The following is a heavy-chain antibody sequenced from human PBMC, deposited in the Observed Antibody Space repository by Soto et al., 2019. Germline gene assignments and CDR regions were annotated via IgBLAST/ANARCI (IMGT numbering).Heavy chain of an antibody. V-gene: IGHV3-11*01. D-gene: IGHD5-12*01. CDR2: ISSSGSTI. CDR1: GFTFSDYY. Sequence: GGSLRLSCAASGFTFSDYYMSWIRQAPGKGLEWVSYISSSGSTIYYADSVKGRVTISRDNAKNSLYLQMNSLRAEDTAVYYCARDFPPNVDIVATDYYYYYMDAWAKGPRSPSP. CDR3: ARDFPPNVDIVATDYYYYYMDA. J-gene: IGHJ6*03.